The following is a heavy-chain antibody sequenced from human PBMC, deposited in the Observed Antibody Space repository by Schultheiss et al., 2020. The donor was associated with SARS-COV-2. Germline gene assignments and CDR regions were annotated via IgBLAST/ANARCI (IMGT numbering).Heavy chain of an antibody. D-gene: IGHD5-12*01. CDR2: ISHDGSNK. Sequence: GGSLRLSCAASGFTFSDYYMTWIRQAPGKGLEWVAVISHDGSNKFHADSVKDRFTISRDNSKNTLYLQLNNLRTEDTGVYYCARSSGGYDPLTRTPFDYWGQGTPVTVSS. CDR1: GFTFSDYY. J-gene: IGHJ5*01. V-gene: IGHV3-30*03. CDR3: ARSSGGYDPLTRTPFDY.